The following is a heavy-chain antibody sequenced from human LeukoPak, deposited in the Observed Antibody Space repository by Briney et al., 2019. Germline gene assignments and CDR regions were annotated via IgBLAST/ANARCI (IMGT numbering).Heavy chain of an antibody. Sequence: GGSLRLSCAASGFTFSSYSMNWVRQAPGKGLEWVSSISSSSSYIYYADSVKGRFTISRDNAKNSLYLQMNSLRAEDTAVYYCAKSRYVSGSYSDYWGQGTLVTVSS. D-gene: IGHD3-10*01. CDR1: GFTFSSYS. CDR2: ISSSSSYI. CDR3: AKSRYVSGSYSDY. J-gene: IGHJ4*02. V-gene: IGHV3-21*01.